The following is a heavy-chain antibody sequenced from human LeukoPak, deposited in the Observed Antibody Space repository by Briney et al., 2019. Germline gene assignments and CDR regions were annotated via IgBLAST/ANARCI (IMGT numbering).Heavy chain of an antibody. CDR3: AKELFEGTTSYYFDY. D-gene: IGHD4-17*01. V-gene: IGHV3-30*02. CDR2: IREDGSTK. Sequence: GGSLRLSCAASGLTLSSSGMQWVRHPPGKGLEWVTFIREDGSTKYSGDSVKGRFTISRDNSTNALYLQMDSLRAEVTVVDCCAKELFEGTTSYYFDYWGQGPLVTVSS. CDR1: GLTLSSSG. J-gene: IGHJ4*02.